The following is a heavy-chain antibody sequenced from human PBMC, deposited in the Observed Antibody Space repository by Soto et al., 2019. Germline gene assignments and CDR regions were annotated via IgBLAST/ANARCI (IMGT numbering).Heavy chain of an antibody. CDR3: TKNSAYALVY. D-gene: IGHD5-12*01. J-gene: IGHJ4*02. Sequence: SETLSLTCTVSGGSVSSGLHYWSWVRQPPGEGLEWIGEMHHIGSTNYYQSLKSRVTMSVDTSKNQFFLKLNSVTAADTAVYSCTKNSAYALVYGGQGTLVTVSS. CDR2: MHHIGST. V-gene: IGHV4-39*07. CDR1: GGSVSSGLHY.